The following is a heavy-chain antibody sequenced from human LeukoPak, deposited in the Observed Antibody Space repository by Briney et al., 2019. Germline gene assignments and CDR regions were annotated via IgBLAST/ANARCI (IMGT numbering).Heavy chain of an antibody. D-gene: IGHD3-22*01. J-gene: IGHJ4*02. CDR3: ARVSLYDSSGYYPFYYFDY. CDR1: GYTFTGYY. CDR2: INPNSGGT. V-gene: IGHV1-2*02. Sequence: ASVKVSCKASGYTFTGYYMHWVRQAPGQGLEWMGWINPNSGGTNYAQKFQGRVTMTRDTSISTAYMELSRLRSDDTAVYYCARVSLYDSSGYYPFYYFDYWGQGTLVTVSS.